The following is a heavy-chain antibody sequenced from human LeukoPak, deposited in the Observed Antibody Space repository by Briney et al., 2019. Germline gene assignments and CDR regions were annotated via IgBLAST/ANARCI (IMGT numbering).Heavy chain of an antibody. CDR2: IKPDGSRK. J-gene: IGHJ6*03. D-gene: IGHD6-13*01. CDR3: ARVMPLGVVGAAGRDYYYYMDV. CDR1: GLTFNTYY. Sequence: GGSLRLSCAASGLTFNTYYMSWVRQAPGKGLEWVASIKPDGSRKNYVDSVKGRFTISRDNAKNSLYLQMNSLRAEDTAVYYCARVMPLGVVGAAGRDYYYYMDVWGKGTTVTVSS. V-gene: IGHV3-7*01.